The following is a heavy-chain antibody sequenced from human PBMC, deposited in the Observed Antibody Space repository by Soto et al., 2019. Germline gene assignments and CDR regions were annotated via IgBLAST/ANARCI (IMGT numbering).Heavy chain of an antibody. D-gene: IGHD6-13*01. V-gene: IGHV3-53*01. J-gene: IGHJ5*02. CDR2: INTGNSS. CDR1: GFTVSTNY. CDR3: VRVVAAAGT. Sequence: GGSLRLSCAASGFTVSTNYMGWVRQAPGKGLEWVSLINTGNSSFYADSVKGRFTISRDSSKNTLYLQMNSLRVEDTAVYYCVRVVAAAGTWGQGALVTVSS.